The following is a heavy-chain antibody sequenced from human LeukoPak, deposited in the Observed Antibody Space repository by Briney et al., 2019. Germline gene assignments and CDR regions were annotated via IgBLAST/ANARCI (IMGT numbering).Heavy chain of an antibody. D-gene: IGHD3-22*01. Sequence: TFTXXXMHWVRQAPGQGLEWMGWINPNSGGTNYAQKFQGRVTMTRDTSISTAYMELSRLRSDDTAVYYCARGRSMGITMIVVVIPFDYWGQGTLVTVSS. CDR2: INPNSGGT. J-gene: IGHJ4*02. CDR1: TFTXXX. CDR3: ARGRSMGITMIVVVIPFDY. V-gene: IGHV1-2*02.